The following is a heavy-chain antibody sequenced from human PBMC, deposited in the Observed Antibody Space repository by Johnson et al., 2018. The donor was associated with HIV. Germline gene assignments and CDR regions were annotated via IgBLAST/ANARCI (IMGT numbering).Heavy chain of an antibody. Sequence: VQLVESGGGLVQPGGSLRLACAASGFTFSSYAMSWVRQAPGKGLEWVSAIYSGGSTYYADSVKGRFPISRDNSKNTLYLQMNSLRAEDTAVYYCARDASYYGSANDAFDIWGQGTMVTVSS. D-gene: IGHD3-10*01. CDR3: ARDASYYGSANDAFDI. V-gene: IGHV3-66*01. CDR1: GFTFSSYA. CDR2: IYSGGST. J-gene: IGHJ3*02.